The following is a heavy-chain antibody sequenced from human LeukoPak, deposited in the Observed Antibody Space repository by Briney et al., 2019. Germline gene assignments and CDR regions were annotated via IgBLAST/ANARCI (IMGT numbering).Heavy chain of an antibody. J-gene: IGHJ4*02. CDR1: GYTFTSYG. CDR2: ISAYNGNT. Sequence: ASVKVSCKASGYTFTSYGISWVRQAPGQGVEWMGWISAYNGNTNYAQKLQGRVTMTTDTPTSTAYMELRSLRSDDTAVYYCARGGLYCSSTSCFFDYWGQGTLVTVSS. D-gene: IGHD2-2*01. V-gene: IGHV1-18*01. CDR3: ARGGLYCSSTSCFFDY.